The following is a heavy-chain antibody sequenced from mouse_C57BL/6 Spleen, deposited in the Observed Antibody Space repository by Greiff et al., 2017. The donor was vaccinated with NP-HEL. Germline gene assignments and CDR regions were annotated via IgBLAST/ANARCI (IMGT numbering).Heavy chain of an antibody. CDR3: ARSTGTWGFAY. Sequence: QVQLQQSGPELVKPGASVKISCKASGYAFSSSWMNWVKQRPGKGLEWIGRIYPGDGDTNYNGKFKGKATLTADKSSSTAYMQLSSLTSEDSAVYFCARSTGTWGFAYWGQGTLVTVSA. J-gene: IGHJ3*01. D-gene: IGHD4-1*01. CDR2: IYPGDGDT. CDR1: GYAFSSSW. V-gene: IGHV1-82*01.